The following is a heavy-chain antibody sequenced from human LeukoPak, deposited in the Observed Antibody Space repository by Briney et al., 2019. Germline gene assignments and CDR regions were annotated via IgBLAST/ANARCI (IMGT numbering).Heavy chain of an antibody. CDR2: ISDDGRNK. D-gene: IGHD6-6*01. Sequence: PGGSLRLSCAASGFSFISYGMHWVRQAPGKGLEWVGVISDDGRNKKYADSVKGRFTISRDNSKYTLNLQMNSLRDEDTAVYYCARMRGYSSSTGAFDIWGQGTMVTVSS. CDR1: GFSFISYG. CDR3: ARMRGYSSSTGAFDI. V-gene: IGHV3-30*03. J-gene: IGHJ3*02.